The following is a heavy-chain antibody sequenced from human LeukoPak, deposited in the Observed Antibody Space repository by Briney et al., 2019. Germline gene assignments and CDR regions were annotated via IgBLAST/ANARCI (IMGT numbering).Heavy chain of an antibody. CDR2: IYYSGST. D-gene: IGHD6-19*01. CDR1: GGSISSYY. CDR3: ARGPNIPNRRTSSGWHYPSYYYYMDV. Sequence: SETLSLTRTVSGGSISSYYWSWIRQPPGKGLEWIGYIYYSGSTNYNPSLKSRVTISVDTSKNQFSLKLSSVTAADTAVYYCARGPNIPNRRTSSGWHYPSYYYYMDVWGKGTTVTVSS. J-gene: IGHJ6*03. V-gene: IGHV4-59*12.